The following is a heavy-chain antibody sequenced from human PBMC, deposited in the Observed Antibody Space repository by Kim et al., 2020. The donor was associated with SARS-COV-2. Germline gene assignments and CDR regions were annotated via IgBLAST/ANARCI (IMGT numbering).Heavy chain of an antibody. CDR3: ARHRIAARRVSWFDP. V-gene: IGHV4-39*01. J-gene: IGHJ5*02. CDR1: GGSISSSSYY. CDR2: IYYSGST. Sequence: SETLSLTCTVSGGSISSSSYYWGWIRQPPGKGLEWIGSIYYSGSTYYNPSLKSRVTISVDTSKNQFSLKLSSVTAADTAVYYCARHRIAARRVSWFDPWGQGTLVTVSS. D-gene: IGHD6-6*01.